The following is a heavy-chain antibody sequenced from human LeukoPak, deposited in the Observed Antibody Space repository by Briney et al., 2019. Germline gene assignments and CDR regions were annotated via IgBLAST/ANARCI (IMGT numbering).Heavy chain of an antibody. V-gene: IGHV3-21*01. D-gene: IGHD1-1*01. CDR3: ARDQGIATTGSYFDF. CDR2: ISGSSSSI. Sequence: PGGSLRLSCAASGFTFSSSSMNWVRQAPGKGLQWVSSISGSSSSIYYADSVKGRFTISRDNAKNSLYLEMNNLRDEDTAVYYCARDQGIATTGSYFDFWGQGTLVTVSS. CDR1: GFTFSSSS. J-gene: IGHJ4*02.